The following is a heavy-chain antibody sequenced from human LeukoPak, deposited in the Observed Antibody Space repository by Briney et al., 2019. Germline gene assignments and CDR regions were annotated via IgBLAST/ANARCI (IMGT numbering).Heavy chain of an antibody. D-gene: IGHD4-23*01. CDR2: IWYDGSNK. V-gene: IGHV3-33*01. CDR3: ARDLGGNFYYYYYGMDV. Sequence: PGGSLRLSCAASGFTFSSSGMHWVRQAPGKGLEWVAVIWYDGSNKYYADSVKGRFTISRDNSKNTLYLQMNSLRAEDTAVYYCARDLGGNFYYYYYGMDVWGQGTTVTVSS. J-gene: IGHJ6*02. CDR1: GFTFSSSG.